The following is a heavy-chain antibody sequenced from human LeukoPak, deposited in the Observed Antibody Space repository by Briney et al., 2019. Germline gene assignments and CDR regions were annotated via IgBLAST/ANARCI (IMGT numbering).Heavy chain of an antibody. CDR2: IMKDGNEK. J-gene: IGHJ5*02. Sequence: GGSLRLSCAASGFTFSDYWMNWIRQAPGKGLEWVARIMKDGNEKYYVESIKGRFTISRDNAKNALYLQMNGLRAEDTGVYYCARGHLDLWGQGTRVTVS. CDR3: ARGHLDL. V-gene: IGHV3-7*01. CDR1: GFTFSDYW.